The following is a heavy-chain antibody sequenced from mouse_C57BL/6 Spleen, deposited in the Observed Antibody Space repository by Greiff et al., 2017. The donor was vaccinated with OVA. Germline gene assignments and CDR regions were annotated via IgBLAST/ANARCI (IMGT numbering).Heavy chain of an antibody. CDR1: GYSFTSYW. J-gene: IGHJ2*01. CDR3: ARPGWDGLGYFDY. CDR2: INPSNGGT. D-gene: IGHD4-1*01. Sequence: QVQLQQPGTELVKPGASVKLSCKASGYSFTSYWMHWVKQRPGQGLEWIGNINPSNGGTNYNEKFKSKATLTVDKSSSTVYMQLSSLTSEDSAVYDYARPGWDGLGYFDYWGQGTTLTVSS. V-gene: IGHV1-53*01.